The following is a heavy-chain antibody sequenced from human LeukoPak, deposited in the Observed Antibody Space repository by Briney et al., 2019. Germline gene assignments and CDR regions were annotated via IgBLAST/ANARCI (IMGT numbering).Heavy chain of an antibody. V-gene: IGHV3-30*04. Sequence: PGGSLRLSCAASGFTFTTYAMHWVRQAPGKGLEWVAVISNDGSNKYYADSVRGRFTISRDNSKNTLYLHMNSLRAEDTAVYYCARDGVTVTSFYYFNCWGQGTLVTVSS. CDR3: ARDGVTVTSFYYFNC. D-gene: IGHD4-11*01. J-gene: IGHJ4*02. CDR2: ISNDGSNK. CDR1: GFTFTTYA.